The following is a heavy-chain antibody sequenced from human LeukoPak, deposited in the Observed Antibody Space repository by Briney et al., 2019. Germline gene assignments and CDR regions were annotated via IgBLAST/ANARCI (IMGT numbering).Heavy chain of an antibody. J-gene: IGHJ4*02. CDR1: GFTFSSYE. CDR2: ISSSSSTI. Sequence: GGSLRLSCAASGFTFSSYEMNWVRQAPGKGLEWVSYISSSSSTIYYADSVKGRFTISRDNAKNSLYLQMNSLRAEDTAEYYCARDVIGGPAVASHWGQGTLVTVSS. V-gene: IGHV3-48*01. D-gene: IGHD6-19*01. CDR3: ARDVIGGPAVASH.